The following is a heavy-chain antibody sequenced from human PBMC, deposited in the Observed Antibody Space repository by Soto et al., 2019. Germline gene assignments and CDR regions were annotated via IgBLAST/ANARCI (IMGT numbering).Heavy chain of an antibody. CDR2: INPSGGST. D-gene: IGHD3-22*01. CDR1: GYTFTSYY. Sequence: ASVKVSCKASGYTFTSYYMHWVRQSPLQLLEWMGIINPSGGSTSYAQKFQGRVTMTRDTSTSTVYMELSSLRSEDTAVYYCARILTPYYYDSSGYSFDAFDIWGQGTMVTVSS. V-gene: IGHV1-46*01. CDR3: ARILTPYYYDSSGYSFDAFDI. J-gene: IGHJ3*02.